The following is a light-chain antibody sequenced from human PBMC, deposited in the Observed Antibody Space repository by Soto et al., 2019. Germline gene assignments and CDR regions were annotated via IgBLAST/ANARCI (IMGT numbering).Light chain of an antibody. V-gene: IGLV2-14*01. Sequence: QSALTQPASVSGSPGQSITISCIGTSSDIGRYNYVSWYQQYPGKAPKFMIYDVSNRPSGVSNRFSGSKSGNTASLTISGLQAEDEADYYCSSYIGSSTYVFGTGTKVTVL. CDR1: SSDIGRYNY. CDR2: DVS. CDR3: SSYIGSSTYV. J-gene: IGLJ1*01.